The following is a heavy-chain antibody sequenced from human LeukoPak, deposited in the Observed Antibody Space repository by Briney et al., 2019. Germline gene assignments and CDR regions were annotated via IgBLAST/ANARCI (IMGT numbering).Heavy chain of an antibody. CDR1: GFTFSNYA. D-gene: IGHD2-15*01. CDR2: ITGSGGSA. V-gene: IGHV3-23*01. Sequence: PGGSLRLSCAASGFTFSNYAMSWVRQTPGKGLEWVSAITGSGGSAYHADSVKGRFTISRDNSKNTLYLQMNSLRAEDTAIYYCASRYCSGGSCYNRYYFDYWGQGTLVTVSS. CDR3: ASRYCSGGSCYNRYYFDY. J-gene: IGHJ4*02.